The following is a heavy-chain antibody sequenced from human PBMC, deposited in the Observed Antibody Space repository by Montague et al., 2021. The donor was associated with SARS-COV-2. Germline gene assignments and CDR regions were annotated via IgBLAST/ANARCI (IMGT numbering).Heavy chain of an antibody. CDR1: GGSISSSSYY. V-gene: IGHV4-39*01. CDR3: ARNVLLWFGELYYFDY. CDR2: IYYSGST. Sequence: SETLSLTCTVSGGSISSSSYYWGWIRQPPGKGLEWIGSIYYSGSTYYNPSHKSRVTISVDTSKNQFSLKLSSVTAADTAVYYCARNVLLWFGELYYFDYWGQGTLVTVSS. J-gene: IGHJ4*02. D-gene: IGHD3-10*01.